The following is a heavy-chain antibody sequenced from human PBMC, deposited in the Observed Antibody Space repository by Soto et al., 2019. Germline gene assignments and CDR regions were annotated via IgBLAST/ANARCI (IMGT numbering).Heavy chain of an antibody. CDR3: ARMATYGTLKWFDP. D-gene: IGHD2-21*01. J-gene: IGHJ5*02. V-gene: IGHV1-8*01. CDR1: GYAFSNND. CDR2: MNPNSGNG. Sequence: ASVKVSCKASGYAFSNNDISWVRHVTGQGLEWMGWMNPNSGNGGYAQKFQGRVTMTRDTSTSTAYLEPSSLASDDTAIYYCARMATYGTLKWFDPWGQGTLVTVSS.